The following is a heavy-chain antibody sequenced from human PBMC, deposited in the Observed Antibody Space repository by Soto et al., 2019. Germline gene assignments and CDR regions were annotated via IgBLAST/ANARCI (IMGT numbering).Heavy chain of an antibody. CDR3: ARWAAAGLRIKNYYYYGMDV. CDR1: GYSVSSNSAA. Sequence: SQTLSLTCAISGYSVSSNSAAWNWIRQSPSRGLEWLGRTYYRSKWYNDYAVSVKSRITINPDTSKNQFSLQLNSVTPEDTAVYYCARWAAAGLRIKNYYYYGMDVWGQGTTVTVSS. CDR2: TYYRSKWYN. D-gene: IGHD6-13*01. J-gene: IGHJ6*02. V-gene: IGHV6-1*01.